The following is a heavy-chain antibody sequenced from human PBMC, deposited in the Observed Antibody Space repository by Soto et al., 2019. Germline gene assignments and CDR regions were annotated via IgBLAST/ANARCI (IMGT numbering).Heavy chain of an antibody. CDR1: GFTFSAFA. CDR2: LSNSGDST. V-gene: IGHV3-23*01. Sequence: EVQLLESGGGLVQSGESLRLSCAASGFTFSAFAMSWVRQAPGKGLEWVSSLSNSGDSTYYADSVKGLFSISRDNSKNTLLLQMNTLRADDTALYYCAKDKYSGSPSVIDYWGQGILVTVSS. CDR3: AKDKYSGSPSVIDY. D-gene: IGHD1-26*01. J-gene: IGHJ4*02.